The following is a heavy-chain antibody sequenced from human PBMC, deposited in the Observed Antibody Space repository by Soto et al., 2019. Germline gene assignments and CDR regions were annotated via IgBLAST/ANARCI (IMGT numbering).Heavy chain of an antibody. CDR1: GGSISSYY. CDR2: IYYSGST. Sequence: KPSETLSLTCTVSGGSISSYYWSWIRQPPGKGLEWIGYIYYSGSTNYNPSLKSRVTISVDTSKNQFSLKLSSVTAADTAVYYCARGPDSSGYYFGYYYYYGMDVWGQGTTVTVSS. V-gene: IGHV4-59*01. D-gene: IGHD3-22*01. CDR3: ARGPDSSGYYFGYYYYYGMDV. J-gene: IGHJ6*02.